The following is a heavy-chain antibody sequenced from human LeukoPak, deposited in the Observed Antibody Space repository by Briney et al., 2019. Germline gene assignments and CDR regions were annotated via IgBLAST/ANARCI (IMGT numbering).Heavy chain of an antibody. J-gene: IGHJ6*04. D-gene: IGHD2-2*01. CDR1: GFTFSSYA. CDR3: ARLDCSSTSCYAHDYYYFYGVDV. V-gene: IGHV3-23*01. CDR2: ISGSGGYI. Sequence: GGSLRLSCAASGFTFSSYAMSWVRQVPGKGLEWVSTISGSGGYIYYADSVKGRFTISRDNSKNTLYLQMNSPRAEDTAVYYCARLDCSSTSCYAHDYYYFYGVDVWGKGTTVTVSS.